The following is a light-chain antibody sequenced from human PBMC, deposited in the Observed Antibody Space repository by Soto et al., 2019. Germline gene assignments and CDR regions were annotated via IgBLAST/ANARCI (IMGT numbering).Light chain of an antibody. Sequence: DIQMTQSPSSLSASVGDRVTITCRARQSISSYLNWYQQKPGKAPKLLIYAASSLQSGVPSRFSGSGSGTDFTLTISSLQPEDFATYYCQQSYSTLWTFGQGTKVEIK. CDR2: AAS. CDR1: QSISSY. CDR3: QQSYSTLWT. V-gene: IGKV1-39*01. J-gene: IGKJ1*01.